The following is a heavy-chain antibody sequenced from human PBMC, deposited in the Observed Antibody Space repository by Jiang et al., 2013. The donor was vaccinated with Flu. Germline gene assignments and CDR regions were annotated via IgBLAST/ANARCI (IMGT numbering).Heavy chain of an antibody. D-gene: IGHD3-22*01. Sequence: KPSETLSLTCTVSGGFISSSSYYWGWIRQPPGKGLEWIGSIFYSGHTYYNPSLKSRVTISVDTSKNQFSLKLSSVTAADTAVYFCASDDGNYYDDTGYLKYWGQGTLVSVSS. J-gene: IGHJ4*02. CDR1: GGFISSSSYY. V-gene: IGHV4-39*07. CDR2: IFYSGHT. CDR3: ASDDGNYYDDTGYLKY.